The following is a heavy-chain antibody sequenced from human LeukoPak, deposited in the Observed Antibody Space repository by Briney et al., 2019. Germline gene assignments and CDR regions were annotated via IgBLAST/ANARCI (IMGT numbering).Heavy chain of an antibody. CDR2: IYNSGST. Sequence: SKTLSLTCTVSGGSISSYFWSLIRQPPGTGLEWIGYIYNSGSTNYNPTLKSRVTISVDTSKNQFSLKLSSVTAADTAVYYCARGREPRGGFYPFGPWGQGTLVTVSS. CDR3: ARGREPRGGFYPFGP. V-gene: IGHV4-59*01. D-gene: IGHD3-22*01. CDR1: GGSISSYF. J-gene: IGHJ5*02.